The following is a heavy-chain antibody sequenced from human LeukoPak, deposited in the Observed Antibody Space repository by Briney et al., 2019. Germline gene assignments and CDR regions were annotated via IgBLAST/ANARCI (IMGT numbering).Heavy chain of an antibody. CDR3: ARVPLAAAYNWFDP. V-gene: IGHV1-18*01. D-gene: IGHD6-13*01. CDR2: ISAYNGNT. Sequence: GASVKVSCKASGYTFTSYGISWVRQAPGQGLEWMGWISAYNGNTNYAQKLQGRVTMTTDTSTSTAYMELRSPRSDDTAVYYCARVPLAAAYNWFDPWGQGTLVTVSS. CDR1: GYTFTSYG. J-gene: IGHJ5*02.